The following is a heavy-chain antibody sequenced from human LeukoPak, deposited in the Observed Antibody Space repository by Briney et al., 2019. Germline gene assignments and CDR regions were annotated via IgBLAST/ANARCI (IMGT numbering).Heavy chain of an antibody. D-gene: IGHD5-12*01. J-gene: IGHJ4*02. V-gene: IGHV4-59*08. CDR2: VYYSGST. CDR1: GVSITNFF. CDR3: AKSNGYGLIDY. Sequence: SETLSLTCTVSGVSITNFFWSWIRQPPGKGLGWLGYVYYSGSTKYNPSLKSRVTMYIDTSKNQFSLKLSSVTAADTAMYYCAKSNGYGLIDYWGQGTLVTVSS.